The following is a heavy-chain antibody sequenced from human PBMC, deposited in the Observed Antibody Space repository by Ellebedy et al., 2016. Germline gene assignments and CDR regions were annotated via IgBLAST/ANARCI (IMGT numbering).Heavy chain of an antibody. V-gene: IGHV3-53*01. CDR2: IYSGGST. D-gene: IGHD3-16*01. J-gene: IGHJ4*02. CDR3: ARGAIRAPWGGYFDY. Sequence: GESLKISXAASGFTVSSNYMSWVRQAPGKGLEWVSVIYSGGSTYYADSVKGRFTISRDNSKNTLYLQMNSLRAEDTAVYYCARGAIRAPWGGYFDYWGQGTLVTVSS. CDR1: GFTVSSNY.